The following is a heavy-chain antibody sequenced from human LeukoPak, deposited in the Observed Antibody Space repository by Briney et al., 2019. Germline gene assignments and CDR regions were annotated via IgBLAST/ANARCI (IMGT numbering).Heavy chain of an antibody. CDR1: GYTFTNYY. J-gene: IGHJ4*02. CDR3: AREPVVELERTYYFDY. Sequence: ASVKVSCMAFGYTFTNYYIHWVRQAPGQGLECMGIINPIGGRTSYTQKFQGRVTMTRDTSTNTVYMELSSLRSEDTAVYYCAREPVVELERTYYFDYWGQGTLVTVSS. V-gene: IGHV1-46*01. D-gene: IGHD1-26*01. CDR2: INPIGGRT.